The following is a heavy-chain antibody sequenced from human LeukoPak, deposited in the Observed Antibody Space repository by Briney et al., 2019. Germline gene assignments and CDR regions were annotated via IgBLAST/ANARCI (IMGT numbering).Heavy chain of an antibody. V-gene: IGHV1-46*01. J-gene: IGHJ4*02. CDR2: INPSGGST. CDR1: GYTFTSYY. D-gene: IGHD4-11*01. CDR3: ARDLQEGYFDY. Sequence: ASVKVSCKASGYTFTSYYMHWARQAPGQGLEWMGIINPSGGSTSYAQKFQGRVTMTRDMSTSTVYMELSSLRSEDTAVYYRARDLQEGYFDYWGQGTLVTVSS.